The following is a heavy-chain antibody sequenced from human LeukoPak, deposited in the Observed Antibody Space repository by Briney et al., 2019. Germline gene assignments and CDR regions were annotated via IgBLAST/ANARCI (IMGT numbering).Heavy chain of an antibody. CDR1: GFSFSTFA. V-gene: IGHV3-23*01. CDR3: ARYKTGYPFDY. J-gene: IGHJ4*02. D-gene: IGHD1-14*01. CDR2: LSGGGDST. Sequence: GGSLRLSCAASGFSFSTFAMHWVRQAPGKGLEWVSGLSGGGDSTFYADSVKGRFTIPRDNSKNTLYLQMNTLRAEDTAVYYCARYKTGYPFDYWGQGTLVTVSS.